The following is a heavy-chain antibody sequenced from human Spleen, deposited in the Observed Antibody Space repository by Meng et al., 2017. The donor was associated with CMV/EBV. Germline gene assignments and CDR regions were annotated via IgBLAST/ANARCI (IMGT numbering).Heavy chain of an antibody. CDR2: INHSGST. Sequence: QVQLQESGPGLLKPSETLSLTCAVYGGSFSGYYWSWIRQPPGKGLEWIGEINHSGSTNYNPSLKSRVTISVDTSKNQFSLKLSSVTAADTAVYYCARGSRALFDPWGQGTLVTVSS. CDR3: ARGSRALFDP. CDR1: GGSFSGYY. J-gene: IGHJ5*02. V-gene: IGHV4-34*01.